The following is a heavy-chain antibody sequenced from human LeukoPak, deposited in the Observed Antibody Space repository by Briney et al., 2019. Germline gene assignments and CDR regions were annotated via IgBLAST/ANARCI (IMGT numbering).Heavy chain of an antibody. J-gene: IGHJ4*02. CDR3: ATVFGNGEYYDFWSGYLY. V-gene: IGHV1-24*01. CDR2: FDPEDGET. CDR1: GYTLTELS. Sequence: ASVKVSCKVSGYTLTELSMHWVRQAPGKGLEWMGGFDPEDGETIYAKKFQGRVTMTEDTSTDTAYMELSSLRSEDTAVYYCATVFGNGEYYDFWSGYLYWGQGTLVTVSS. D-gene: IGHD3-3*01.